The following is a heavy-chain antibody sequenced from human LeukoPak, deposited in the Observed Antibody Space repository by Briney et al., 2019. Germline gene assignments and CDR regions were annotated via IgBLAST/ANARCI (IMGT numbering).Heavy chain of an antibody. D-gene: IGHD5-18*01. CDR3: ARDPCGADTAMAVFDY. CDR1: GYTFTSYG. J-gene: IGHJ4*02. V-gene: IGHV1-18*01. CDR2: ISAYNGNT. Sequence: ASVKVSCTASGYTFTSYGISWVRQAPGQGLEWMGWISAYNGNTNYAQKLQGRVTMTTDTSTSTAYMELRSLRSDDTAAYYCARDPCGADTAMAVFDYWGQGTLVTVSS.